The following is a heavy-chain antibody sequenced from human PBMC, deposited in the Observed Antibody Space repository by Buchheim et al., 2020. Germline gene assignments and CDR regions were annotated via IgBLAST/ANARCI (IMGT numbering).Heavy chain of an antibody. Sequence: EVQLVESGGGLVQPGGSLRLSCAASGFTFSSYWMSWVRQAPGKGLEWVANIKQDGSEKYYVDSVKGRFTISRDNAKNSLYLQMNSLRAEDTAVYYCARVALLTYSLRFLEWLEPDAFDIWGQGT. J-gene: IGHJ3*02. V-gene: IGHV3-7*01. D-gene: IGHD3-3*01. CDR1: GFTFSSYW. CDR2: IKQDGSEK. CDR3: ARVALLTYSLRFLEWLEPDAFDI.